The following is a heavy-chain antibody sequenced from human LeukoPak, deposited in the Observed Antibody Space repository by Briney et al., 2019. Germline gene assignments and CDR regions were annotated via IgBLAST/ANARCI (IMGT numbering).Heavy chain of an antibody. CDR1: GFTFSSYA. CDR3: ARAGGGGYRDYFDY. CDR2: IWYDGSNK. Sequence: TGGSLRLSCAASGFTFSSYAMSWVRQAPGKGLEWVAVIWYDGSNKYYADSVKGRFTISRDNSKNTLYLQMNSLRAEDTAVYYCARAGGGGYRDYFDYWGQGTLVTVSS. V-gene: IGHV3-33*08. J-gene: IGHJ4*02. D-gene: IGHD5-12*01.